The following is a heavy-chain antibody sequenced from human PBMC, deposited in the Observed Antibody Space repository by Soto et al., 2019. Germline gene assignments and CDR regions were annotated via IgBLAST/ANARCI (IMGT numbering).Heavy chain of an antibody. V-gene: IGHV3-30-3*01. CDR1: GFTFSSYA. J-gene: IGHJ4*02. Sequence: GGSLRLSCAASGFTFSSYAMHWVRQAPGKGLEWVAVISYDGSNKYYADSVKGRFTISRDNSKNTLYLQMNSLRAEDTAVYYCARDPQWLGIDSWGQETLVT. CDR3: ARDPQWLGIDS. CDR2: ISYDGSNK. D-gene: IGHD6-19*01.